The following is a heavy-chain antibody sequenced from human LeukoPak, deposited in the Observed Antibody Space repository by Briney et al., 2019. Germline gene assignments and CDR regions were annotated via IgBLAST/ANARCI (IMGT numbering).Heavy chain of an antibody. V-gene: IGHV1-2*02. CDR3: ARVDEYCSGGSCYSGEPFDY. CDR2: INPNSGDT. Sequence: GASVKVSCKASGYTFTGYYMHWVRQAPGQGREWMGWINPNSGDTNYAQKFQGRVTMTRDTSISTAYMELSRLRSDDTAVYYCARVDEYCSGGSCYSGEPFDYWGQGTLVTVSS. CDR1: GYTFTGYY. J-gene: IGHJ4*02. D-gene: IGHD2-15*01.